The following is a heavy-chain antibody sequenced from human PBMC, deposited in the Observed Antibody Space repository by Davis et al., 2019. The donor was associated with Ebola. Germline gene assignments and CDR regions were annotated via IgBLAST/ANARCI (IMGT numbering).Heavy chain of an antibody. CDR1: GITFSTYS. Sequence: GESLKISCAASGITFSTYSMSWVRQAPGKGLEWVSSISSDSDYIYYADSAKGRFTISRDNAKNSLYLQMNSLRAEDTAVYYCARDRPLDFFFGDYYGMDVWGQGTTVTVSS. CDR3: ARDRPLDFFFGDYYGMDV. CDR2: ISSDSDYI. D-gene: IGHD3-16*01. V-gene: IGHV3-21*01. J-gene: IGHJ6*02.